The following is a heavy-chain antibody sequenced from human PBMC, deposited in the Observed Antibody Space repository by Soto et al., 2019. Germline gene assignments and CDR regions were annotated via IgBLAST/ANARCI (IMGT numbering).Heavy chain of an antibody. Sequence: SETLSLTCTVSGGSISSGDYYWSWIRQPPGKGLEWIGYIYYSGSTYYNPSLKSRVTISVDTSKNQFSLKLSSVTAADTAVYYCARDSYYDFWSGYPESYYYYYGMDVWCQGTTVTVSS. CDR3: ARDSYYDFWSGYPESYYYYYGMDV. D-gene: IGHD3-3*01. J-gene: IGHJ6*02. CDR2: IYYSGST. CDR1: GGSISSGDYY. V-gene: IGHV4-30-4*01.